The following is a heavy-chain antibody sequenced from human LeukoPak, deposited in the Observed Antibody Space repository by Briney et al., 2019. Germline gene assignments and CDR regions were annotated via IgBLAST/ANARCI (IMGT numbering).Heavy chain of an antibody. V-gene: IGHV4-30-2*01. CDR3: ARGYTPNDAFDI. CDR2: IYHSGST. D-gene: IGHD1-1*01. Sequence: SETLSLTCAVSGGSISSGGYSWSWIRQPPGQGLEWIGYIYHSGSTYYNPSLKSRVTISVDRSKNQFSLKLSSVTAADTAVYYCARGYTPNDAFDIWGQGTMVTVSS. J-gene: IGHJ3*02. CDR1: GGSISSGGYS.